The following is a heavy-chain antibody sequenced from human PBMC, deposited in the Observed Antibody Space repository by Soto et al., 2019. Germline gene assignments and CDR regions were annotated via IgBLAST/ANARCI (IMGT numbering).Heavy chain of an antibody. Sequence: QVQLVQSGAEVKKPGASVKVSCNAFGYTFTSYGISWVRQAPGQGLEWMGWISANNGNTNYEQKLQGRGTMTTDTPTSTAYMELSSLRSDDTAVYYCARDRGSYALDYWGQGTLVTVSS. J-gene: IGHJ4*02. D-gene: IGHD1-26*01. CDR2: ISANNGNT. V-gene: IGHV1-18*01. CDR1: GYTFTSYG. CDR3: ARDRGSYALDY.